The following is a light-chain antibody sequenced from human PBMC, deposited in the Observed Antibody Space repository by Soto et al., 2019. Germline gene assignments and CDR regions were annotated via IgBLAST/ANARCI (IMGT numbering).Light chain of an antibody. CDR1: SSDVGSYNL. Sequence: ALTQPASVSGSPGQSITISCTGTSSDVGSYNLVSWYQQHPGKAPKLMIYEGSKRPSGVSNRFSGSKSGNTASLTISGLQAEDEADYYCCSYAGSSTLVFGGGTQLTVL. V-gene: IGLV2-23*01. CDR3: CSYAGSSTLV. J-gene: IGLJ3*02. CDR2: EGS.